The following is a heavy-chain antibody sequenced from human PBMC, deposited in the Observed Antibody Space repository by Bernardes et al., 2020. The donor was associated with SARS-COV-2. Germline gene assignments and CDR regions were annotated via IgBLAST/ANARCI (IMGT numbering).Heavy chain of an antibody. Sequence: GESLKISCKGSGYSFTSYWISWVRQMPGKGLEWMGRIDPSDSYTNYSPSFQGHVTISADKSISTAYLQWSSLKASDTAMYYCARHSGSALYYGSASLGYWGQGPLVTVSS. J-gene: IGHJ4*02. V-gene: IGHV5-10-1*01. CDR3: ARHSGSALYYGSASLGY. CDR2: IDPSDSYT. CDR1: GYSFTSYW. D-gene: IGHD3-10*01.